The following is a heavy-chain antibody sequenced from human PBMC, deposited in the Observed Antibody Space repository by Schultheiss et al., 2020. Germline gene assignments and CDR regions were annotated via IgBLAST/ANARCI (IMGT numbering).Heavy chain of an antibody. CDR1: GFIFSNYA. Sequence: GGSLRLSCAASGFIFSNYAMHWVRQAPGKGLEWVSGISGTDGTTKYADSVKGRFTVSRDNSKNTVSLQMNSLRAEDTAMYYCAKSVLKGLRGGDGSEFDYWGQGTLVTVSS. D-gene: IGHD3-10*01. V-gene: IGHV3-23*01. J-gene: IGHJ4*02. CDR2: ISGTDGTT. CDR3: AKSVLKGLRGGDGSEFDY.